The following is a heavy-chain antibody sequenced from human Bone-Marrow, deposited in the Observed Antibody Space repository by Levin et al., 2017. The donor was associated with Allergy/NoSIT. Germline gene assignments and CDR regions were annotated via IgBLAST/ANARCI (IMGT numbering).Heavy chain of an antibody. D-gene: IGHD6-19*01. Sequence: SETLSLTCTVSGGSVSSGSYYWSWIRQPPGKGLEWIGYIYYSGSTNYNPSLKSRVTISVDTSKNQFSLKLSSVTAADTAVYYCARDSSGWYPNSYYYYGMDVWGQGTTVTVSS. J-gene: IGHJ6*02. V-gene: IGHV4-61*01. CDR3: ARDSSGWYPNSYYYYGMDV. CDR2: IYYSGST. CDR1: GGSVSSGSYY.